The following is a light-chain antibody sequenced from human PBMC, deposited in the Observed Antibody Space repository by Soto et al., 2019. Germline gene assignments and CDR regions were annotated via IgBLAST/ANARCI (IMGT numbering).Light chain of an antibody. CDR1: SSNIGAGYD. CDR3: LLYYGAAVV. J-gene: IGLJ2*01. Sequence: QSVLTQPPSVSGAPGQRVTISCTGSSSNIGAGYDVHWYQQLPGTAPKLLMYGNSNRPSGVPDRFSGSKSGTSASLAITGLQAEDEADYYCLLYYGAAVVFGGGTKLTVL. CDR2: GNS. V-gene: IGLV1-40*01.